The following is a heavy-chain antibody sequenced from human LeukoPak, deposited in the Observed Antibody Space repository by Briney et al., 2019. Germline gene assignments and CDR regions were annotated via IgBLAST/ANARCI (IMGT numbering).Heavy chain of an antibody. CDR2: TYYGDVEI. Sequence: HGEPLKISCKAAEYTFTKYWIAWVRQMHGKGLEWTEITYYGDVEIRYSPSFEGRVTMSADKSTSTTYLQWRSLEASDTAAYYCASGGEWGGDAFEIWGQGTVVTVSS. CDR3: ASGGEWGGDAFEI. CDR1: EYTFTKYW. D-gene: IGHD1-26*01. V-gene: IGHV5-51*01. J-gene: IGHJ3*02.